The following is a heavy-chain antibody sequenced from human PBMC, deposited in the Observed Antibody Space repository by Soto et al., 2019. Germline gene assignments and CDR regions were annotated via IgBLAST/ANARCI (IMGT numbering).Heavy chain of an antibody. CDR2: IRGVAGST. CDR1: GFTFSTFD. CDR3: AKVGPYDSGSYMFRYGRFDP. D-gene: IGHD3-10*01. J-gene: IGHJ5*02. V-gene: IGHV3-23*01. Sequence: GGSLRLSCAASGFTFSTFDMTWVRQAPGKGLEWVSLIRGVAGSTHYPDSVKGRFTISRDSARNTLYLQMNGLRVDDTAVYYCAKVGPYDSGSYMFRYGRFDPWGQGTQVTVSS.